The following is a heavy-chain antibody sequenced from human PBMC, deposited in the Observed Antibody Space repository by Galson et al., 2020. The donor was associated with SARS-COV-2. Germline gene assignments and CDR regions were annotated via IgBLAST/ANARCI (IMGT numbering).Heavy chain of an antibody. J-gene: IGHJ4*02. Sequence: GGSRRLSCAASGFTFSSYWMHWVRQAPGKGLVWVSRINSDGSSTSYADSVKGRFTISRDNAKNTLYLQMNSLRAEDTAVYYCARDRVRTSTYYYDSSGFFDYWGQGTLVTVSS. CDR2: INSDGSST. CDR3: ARDRVRTSTYYYDSSGFFDY. D-gene: IGHD3-22*01. V-gene: IGHV3-74*01. CDR1: GFTFSSYW.